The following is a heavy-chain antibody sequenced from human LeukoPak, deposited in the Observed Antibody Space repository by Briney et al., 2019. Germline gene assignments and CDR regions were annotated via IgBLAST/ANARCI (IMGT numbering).Heavy chain of an antibody. V-gene: IGHV5-51*01. J-gene: IGHJ1*01. Sequence: GESLQISCKGSGYSFTSYWIGWVRQMPGKGLEWMGIINPGDSDTRYSPSFQGQVTISVDKSTTTAYLQWSSLKAPDTAMYFCATVPRIPAVGNTEYFRHWGQGTLVTVSS. CDR3: ATVPRIPAVGNTEYFRH. CDR2: INPGDSDT. CDR1: GYSFTSYW. D-gene: IGHD6-13*01.